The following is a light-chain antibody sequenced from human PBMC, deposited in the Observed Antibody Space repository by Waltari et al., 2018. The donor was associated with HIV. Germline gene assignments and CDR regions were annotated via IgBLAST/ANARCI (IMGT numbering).Light chain of an antibody. J-gene: IGLJ2*01. CDR2: DFS. CDR1: KNDVGFSDY. Sequence: QSALTQPRSMSGSPGQSVTISCTGTKNDVGFSDYVSWFQQHPGKVPKLKISDFSKLPPGVPDRFSGSKSDNTASLTISGLQPEDEAHYYCCAYAGSYSVVFGGGTKLTVL. V-gene: IGLV2-11*01. CDR3: CAYAGSYSVV.